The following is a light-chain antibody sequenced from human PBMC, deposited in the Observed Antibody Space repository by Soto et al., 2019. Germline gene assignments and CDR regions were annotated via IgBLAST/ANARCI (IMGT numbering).Light chain of an antibody. CDR3: QQCFSPPLLT. CDR1: QSISTF. J-gene: IGKJ4*01. Sequence: DIQMTQSPSSLSASVGDRVTITCRASQSISTFLNWYQQKPGKAPKLLIYGASNLESGVPSTFSGSGSGTDFTLANSSLQPRDFATYYCQQCFSPPLLTFGGGTKVETK. CDR2: GAS. V-gene: IGKV1-39*01.